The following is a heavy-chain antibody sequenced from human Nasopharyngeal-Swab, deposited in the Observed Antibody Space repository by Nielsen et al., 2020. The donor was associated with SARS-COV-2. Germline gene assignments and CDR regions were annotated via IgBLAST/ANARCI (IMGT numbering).Heavy chain of an antibody. Sequence: GGSLRLSCAASGFTFSSYAMHWVRQAPGKGLEWVSSISSSSSYIYYADSVKGRFTISRDNAKNSLYLQMNSLRAEDTALYYCATFFPGAYYYDSSGYRAEYYYGMDVWGQGTTVTVSS. CDR2: ISSSSSYI. CDR3: ATFFPGAYYYDSSGYRAEYYYGMDV. CDR1: GFTFSSYA. V-gene: IGHV3-21*04. J-gene: IGHJ6*02. D-gene: IGHD3-22*01.